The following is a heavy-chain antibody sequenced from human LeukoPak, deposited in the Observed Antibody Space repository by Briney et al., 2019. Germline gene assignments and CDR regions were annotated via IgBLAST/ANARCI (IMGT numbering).Heavy chain of an antibody. CDR3: ARAKRNGFDI. J-gene: IGHJ3*02. CDR2: ISSSSSTV. Sequence: GGSLRLSCAASGFTFSSYSMNWVRQAPGKGLEWVSYISSSSSTVYYADSVKGRFTISRDNAMNSVYLQMNSLRAEDTAVYYCARAKRNGFDIWGQGTMVTVSS. V-gene: IGHV3-48*01. CDR1: GFTFSSYS.